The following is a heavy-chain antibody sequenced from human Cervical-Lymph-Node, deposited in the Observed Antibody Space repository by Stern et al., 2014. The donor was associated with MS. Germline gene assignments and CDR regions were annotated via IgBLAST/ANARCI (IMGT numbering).Heavy chain of an antibody. D-gene: IGHD2-2*01. Sequence: VQLVQSGGGLVQPGRSLRLSCAASGFTFDDYAMHWVRQAPGKGLEWVSGISWNSGSIGYADSVKGRFTISRDNAKNSLYLQMNSLRAEDTALYYCAKDSTRPYYYGMDVWGQGTTVTVSS. CDR1: GFTFDDYA. CDR3: AKDSTRPYYYGMDV. CDR2: ISWNSGSI. J-gene: IGHJ6*02. V-gene: IGHV3-9*01.